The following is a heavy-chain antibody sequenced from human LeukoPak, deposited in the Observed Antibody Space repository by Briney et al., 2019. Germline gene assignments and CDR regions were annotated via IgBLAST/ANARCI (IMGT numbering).Heavy chain of an antibody. D-gene: IGHD3-22*01. V-gene: IGHV1-69*13. CDR2: VIPIFDTA. J-gene: IGHJ4*02. CDR1: GGTFSSYA. CDR3: ARVPRAYYYDSSGYYLDY. Sequence: GAPVKVSCKASGGTFSSYAISWVRPAPGQGLEWIGVVIPIFDTANYAQKFQGRVTITADESTTTAYMELSSLRSEDTAVYYCARVPRAYYYDSSGYYLDYWGQGTLVTVSS.